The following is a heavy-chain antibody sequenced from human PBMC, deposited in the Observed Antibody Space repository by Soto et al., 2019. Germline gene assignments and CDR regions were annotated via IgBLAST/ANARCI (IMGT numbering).Heavy chain of an antibody. D-gene: IGHD1-26*01. V-gene: IGHV4-59*11. CDR3: ARDGREASGMDV. J-gene: IGHJ6*02. CDR1: GGSISSHY. CDR2: IYYRGST. Sequence: SETLSLTCTVSGGSISSHYWSWVRQAPGKGLEWIGHIYYRGSTSYNPSLRSRSTISVDTSNNQFSLKLNSVTTADTAVYYCARDGREASGMDVWGQGTKVTVPS.